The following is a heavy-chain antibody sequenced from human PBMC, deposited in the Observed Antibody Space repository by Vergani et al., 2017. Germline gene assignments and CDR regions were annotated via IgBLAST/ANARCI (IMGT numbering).Heavy chain of an antibody. CDR2: IYYSGST. D-gene: IGHD2-21*02. CDR3: ARNPYCGGDCYSDAFDI. J-gene: IGHJ3*02. V-gene: IGHV4-61*10. Sequence: QVQLQESGPGLVKPSQTLSLTCTVSGGSLSSGSYYWSWIRQPAGKGLEWIGSIYYSGSTYYNPSLESRVTMSVDTSKSQFSLKLSSVTAADTAVYYCARNPYCGGDCYSDAFDIWGQGTMVTVSS. CDR1: GGSLSSGSYY.